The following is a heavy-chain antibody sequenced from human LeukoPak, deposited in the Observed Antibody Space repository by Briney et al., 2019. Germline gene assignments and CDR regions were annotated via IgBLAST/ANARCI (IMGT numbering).Heavy chain of an antibody. CDR2: IYYSGTT. V-gene: IGHV4-30-4*01. CDR3: ARDPSAAGPSPSDY. D-gene: IGHD6-13*01. CDR1: GGSISSGDYY. Sequence: SETLSLTCTVSGGSISSGDYYWRWIRQPPGKGLEWIGYIYYSGTTYYNPSLKSRVTISVDTSKNQLSLKLSYVTAADTAVYYCARDPSAAGPSPSDYWGQGTLVTVSS. J-gene: IGHJ4*02.